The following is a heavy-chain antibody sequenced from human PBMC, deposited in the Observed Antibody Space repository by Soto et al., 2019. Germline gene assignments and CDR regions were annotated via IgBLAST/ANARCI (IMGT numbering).Heavy chain of an antibody. CDR1: GFTFSSYA. V-gene: IGHV3-23*01. D-gene: IGHD3-9*01. Sequence: SLRLSCAASGFTFSSYAMSWVRQAPGKGLEWVSAISGSGGSTYYADSVKGRFTISRDNSKNTLYLQMNSLRAEDTAVYYCAKDQNYYDILTGGDAFDIWGQGTMVTVSS. CDR3: AKDQNYYDILTGGDAFDI. CDR2: ISGSGGST. J-gene: IGHJ3*02.